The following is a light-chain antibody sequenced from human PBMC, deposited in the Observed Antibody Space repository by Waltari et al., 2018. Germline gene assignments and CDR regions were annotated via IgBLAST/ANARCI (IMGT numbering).Light chain of an antibody. CDR2: GAS. CDR3: QQYSNWPLT. CDR1: QSVSSE. J-gene: IGKJ4*01. V-gene: IGKV3-15*01. Sequence: ETVMTQSPGPLSVSPGDRVTLSCRASQSVSSELAWYQQKPGQTPRLLIYGASTGVTAVPARFSGSGSGTEFTLTISSLQPEDFAVYYGQQYSNWPLTFGGGTKVEVK.